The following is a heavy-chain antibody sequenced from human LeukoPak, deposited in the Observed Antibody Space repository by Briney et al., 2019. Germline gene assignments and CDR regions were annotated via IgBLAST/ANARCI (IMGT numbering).Heavy chain of an antibody. D-gene: IGHD3-3*01. V-gene: IGHV4-31*03. J-gene: IGHJ6*02. CDR1: GGSISSGGYY. Sequence: PSETLSLTCTVSGGSISSGGYYWSWIRQHPGKGLEWIGYIYYSGSTYYNPSLKSRVTISVDTSKNQFSLKLSSVTAADTAVYYCASLFGVVSMNGMDVWGQGTTVTVSS. CDR3: ASLFGVVSMNGMDV. CDR2: IYYSGST.